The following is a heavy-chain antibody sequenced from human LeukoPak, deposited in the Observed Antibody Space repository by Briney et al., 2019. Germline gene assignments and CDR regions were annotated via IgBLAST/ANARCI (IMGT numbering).Heavy chain of an antibody. V-gene: IGHV1-2*02. CDR2: INPNSGNT. D-gene: IGHD6-6*01. CDR3: ARDRSSSPGEY. J-gene: IGHJ4*02. Sequence: GASVKVSCKASGYTLSGYYMHWVRQVPGQGLEWLGWINPNSGNTNYAQKFQGRITMTRDTSISTAYMELSRLRSDDTAVFYCARDRSSSPGEYWGQGTLVTVSS. CDR1: GYTLSGYY.